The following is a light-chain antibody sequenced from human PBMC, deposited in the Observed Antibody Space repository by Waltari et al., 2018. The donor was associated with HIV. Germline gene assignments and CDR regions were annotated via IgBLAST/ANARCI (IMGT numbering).Light chain of an antibody. J-gene: IGKJ2*01. CDR2: DAF. CDR1: QDINNY. CDR3: QQYNNVPYT. Sequence: DIQMTQSPSSLSAFVGDRVTITCQASQDINNYLNWYHQQPGRAPEVLIYDAFNLKPGLPSRFSGSASGTDFTLTISDLQPEDIGTYYCQQYNNVPYTFGQGTTL. V-gene: IGKV1-33*01.